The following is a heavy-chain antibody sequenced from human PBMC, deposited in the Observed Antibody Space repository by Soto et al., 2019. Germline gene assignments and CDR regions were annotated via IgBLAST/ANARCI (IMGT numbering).Heavy chain of an antibody. D-gene: IGHD2-2*01. J-gene: IGHJ6*02. Sequence: SVKVSCKASGFAFITYYMHWVRQAPGQGLEWVGTINPSGGDTSYAEKFQGRITMTRDTSTNTLYMEISSLRSEDTAVYYCARGRYCSSTSCRNYYYYYGMDVWDQGTTVTVSS. V-gene: IGHV1-46*01. CDR1: GFAFITYY. CDR3: ARGRYCSSTSCRNYYYYYGMDV. CDR2: INPSGGDT.